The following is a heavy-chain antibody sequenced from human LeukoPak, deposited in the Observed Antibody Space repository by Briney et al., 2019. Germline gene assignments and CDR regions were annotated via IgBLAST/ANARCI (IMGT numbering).Heavy chain of an antibody. V-gene: IGHV1-2*02. Sequence: ASVKVSCKASGYTFTGYYMHWVRQAPGQGLEWLGWINPNSGGTNYAQRFQGRVTMTRDTSISTAYMELSRLRSDDTAVYYCARDLPFGSRNAAAGAVRSYWGQGTLVTVSS. CDR3: ARDLPFGSRNAAAGAVRSY. CDR2: INPNSGGT. J-gene: IGHJ4*02. CDR1: GYTFTGYY. D-gene: IGHD6-13*01.